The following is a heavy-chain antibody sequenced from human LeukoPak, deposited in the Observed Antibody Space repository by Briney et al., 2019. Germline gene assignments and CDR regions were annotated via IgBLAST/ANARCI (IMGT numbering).Heavy chain of an antibody. CDR1: GGSISSYY. D-gene: IGHD6-13*01. CDR2: IYYSGST. V-gene: IGHV4-59*08. J-gene: IGHJ3*02. CDR3: ASLYSSSADAFDI. Sequence: SETLSLTCTVSGGSISSYYWSWIRQPPGKGLEWIGYIYYSGSTNYNPSLKSRVTISVDTSKNQFSLKLSSVTAADTAVYYCASLYSSSADAFDIWGQGTMVTVSS.